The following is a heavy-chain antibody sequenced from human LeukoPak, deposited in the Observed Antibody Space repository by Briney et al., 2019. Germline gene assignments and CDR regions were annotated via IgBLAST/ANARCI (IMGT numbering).Heavy chain of an antibody. J-gene: IGHJ4*02. CDR3: ARDWELGSGSYLDY. Sequence: GGSLRLSCAASGFTFSSYGMHWVRQAPGKGLEWVSYISSSSSTIYYADSVKGRFTISRDNAKNSLYLQMNSLRAEDTAVYYCARDWELGSGSYLDYWGQGTLVTVSS. CDR2: ISSSSSTI. V-gene: IGHV3-48*01. D-gene: IGHD3-10*01. CDR1: GFTFSSYG.